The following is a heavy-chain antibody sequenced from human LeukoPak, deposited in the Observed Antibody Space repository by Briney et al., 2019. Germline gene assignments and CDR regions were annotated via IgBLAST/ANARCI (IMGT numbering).Heavy chain of an antibody. CDR3: AKDYYDSSANYYPPKGNLDY. J-gene: IGHJ4*02. CDR1: GFTFSNYA. D-gene: IGHD3-22*01. Sequence: GGSLRLSCAASGFTFSNYAIHWVRQAPGKGLEWVAGLSYDGTEKHYEDSVKGRFAISRDNSKNTVYLQMNSLRAEDTAVYYCAKDYYDSSANYYPPKGNLDYWGQGTLVTVSS. V-gene: IGHV3-30*18. CDR2: LSYDGTEK.